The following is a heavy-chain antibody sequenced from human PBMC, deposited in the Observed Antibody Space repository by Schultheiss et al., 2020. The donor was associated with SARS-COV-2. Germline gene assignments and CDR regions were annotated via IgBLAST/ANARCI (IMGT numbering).Heavy chain of an antibody. CDR1: GFTFSSYS. J-gene: IGHJ4*02. Sequence: GGSLRLSCAASGFTFSSYSMNWVRQAPGKGLEWVAVIWYDGSNKYYADSVKGRFTISRDNAKNSLYLQMNSLRAEDTAVYYCAKDREIRYSRLWDYWGQGTLVTVSS. V-gene: IGHV3-33*03. CDR3: AKDREIRYSRLWDY. CDR2: IWYDGSNK. D-gene: IGHD1-1*01.